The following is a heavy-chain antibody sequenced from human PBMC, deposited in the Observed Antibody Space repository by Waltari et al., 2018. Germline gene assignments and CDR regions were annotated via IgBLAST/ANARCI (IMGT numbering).Heavy chain of an antibody. V-gene: IGHV3-48*03. Sequence: DVQLVESGGVLVQPGGSLGLSCAAPGSTLSTFEMSWVRQAPGKGLEWISYISSSGGTLYYADSVKGRFSISRDNAKNSLFLQMNILRVEDTGVYYCARAQGGYGDYVEYWGQGTLVTVSS. D-gene: IGHD4-17*01. CDR2: ISSSGGTL. J-gene: IGHJ4*02. CDR3: ARAQGGYGDYVEY. CDR1: GSTLSTFE.